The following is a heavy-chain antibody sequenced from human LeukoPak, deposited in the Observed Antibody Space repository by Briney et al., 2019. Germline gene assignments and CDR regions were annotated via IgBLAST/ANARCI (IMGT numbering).Heavy chain of an antibody. J-gene: IGHJ4*02. CDR2: INSDGNSA. D-gene: IGHD3-16*01. CDR3: ASGEAYSAYVWGSYGRYS. CDR1: RFTFNRYW. V-gene: IGHV3-74*01. Sequence: PGGSLRLSCAASRFTFNRYWMHWVRQAPGKGLVWVSRINSDGNSASYADSVKGRFTISRDNAKNTLYLQMNSLRAEDTAVYYCASGEAYSAYVWGSYGRYSWGQGTLVTVSS.